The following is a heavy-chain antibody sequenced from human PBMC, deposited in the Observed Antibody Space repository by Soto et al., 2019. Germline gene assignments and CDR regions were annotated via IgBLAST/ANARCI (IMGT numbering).Heavy chain of an antibody. CDR1: GFTVSSNY. Sequence: EVQLVESGGGLVQPGGSLRLSCAASGFTVSSNYMSWVRQAPGRGLEWVSVTYPGGTTHYADSVKGRLTISRDNSKQTIDLQMNSLRADDTAMYYCTREFRTSGSRDAVDIWGKGTVVTVSS. V-gene: IGHV3-66*01. D-gene: IGHD1-26*01. CDR2: TYPGGTT. CDR3: TREFRTSGSRDAVDI. J-gene: IGHJ3*02.